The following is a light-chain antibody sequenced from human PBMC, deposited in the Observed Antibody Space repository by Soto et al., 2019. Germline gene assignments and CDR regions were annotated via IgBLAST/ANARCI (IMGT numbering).Light chain of an antibody. Sequence: QSLLTQPRGVSGSPGQSFGICWAGATVDVGGYDYVSWYQQHPGKAPELIIFDVTKRPSGVPDRFSGSKSGNTASLTISGLQAEDEADYFCCSYAGDFYVFGSGTKVTVL. J-gene: IGLJ1*01. CDR1: TVDVGGYDY. CDR3: CSYAGDFYV. CDR2: DVT. V-gene: IGLV2-11*01.